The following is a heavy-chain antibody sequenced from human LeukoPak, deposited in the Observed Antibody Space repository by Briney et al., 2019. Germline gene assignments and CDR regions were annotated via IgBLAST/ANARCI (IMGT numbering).Heavy chain of an antibody. J-gene: IGHJ4*02. Sequence: ASVKVSCKLSGNTLRELPIQWVRQAGGKGLEWRAGFDPENAEIVYAQKFQGRVTMTEDTSTNTAYMELTSLTSDDTALYYCATRGYEFWSGFDYWGQGTQVTVSS. CDR3: ATRGYEFWSGFDY. D-gene: IGHD3-3*01. CDR2: FDPENAEI. V-gene: IGHV1-24*01. CDR1: GNTLRELP.